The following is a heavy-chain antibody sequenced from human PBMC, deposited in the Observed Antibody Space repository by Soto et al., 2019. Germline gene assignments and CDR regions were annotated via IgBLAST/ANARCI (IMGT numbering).Heavy chain of an antibody. CDR1: GYTFTGYY. CDR3: ARGSFRLAVAGNGGFLGY. Sequence: ASSEGPCKASGYTFTGYYMHWVRQAPGQGLEWMGWINPNSGGTNYAQKFQGRVTMTRDTSISTAYMELSRLRSDDTAVYYCARGSFRLAVAGNGGFLGYWGQGTLVTVSS. D-gene: IGHD6-19*01. CDR2: INPNSGGT. J-gene: IGHJ4*02. V-gene: IGHV1-2*02.